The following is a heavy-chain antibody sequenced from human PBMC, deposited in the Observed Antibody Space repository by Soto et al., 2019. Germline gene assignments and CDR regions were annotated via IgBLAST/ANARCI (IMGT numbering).Heavy chain of an antibody. CDR2: IHSDGSST. CDR3: ARGNYGGFDS. V-gene: IGHV3-74*01. CDR1: GFTFNYFW. Sequence: EVQLVESGGGLVQPGGSLGLSCTASGFTFNYFWMHWVRQAPGKGLVWVSRIHSDGSSTTYADSVKGRFTISRDDARNTLYRQMNRVTAEDTAFYYCARGNYGGFDSWGQGTPVTVSS. J-gene: IGHJ4*02. D-gene: IGHD4-17*01.